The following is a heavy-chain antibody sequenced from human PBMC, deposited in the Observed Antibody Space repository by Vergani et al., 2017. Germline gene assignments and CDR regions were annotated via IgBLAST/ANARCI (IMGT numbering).Heavy chain of an antibody. V-gene: IGHV4-4*09. Sequence: QVQLQQWGAGLLKPSETLSLTCTVSGGSISSYYWSWIRQPPGKGLEWIGYIYTSGSTNYNPSLKSRVTISVDTSKNQFSLKLSSVTAADTAVYYCASAATYCSGGSCYPGDYGMDVWGQGTTVTVSS. CDR3: ASAATYCSGGSCYPGDYGMDV. D-gene: IGHD2-15*01. J-gene: IGHJ6*02. CDR2: IYTSGST. CDR1: GGSISSYY.